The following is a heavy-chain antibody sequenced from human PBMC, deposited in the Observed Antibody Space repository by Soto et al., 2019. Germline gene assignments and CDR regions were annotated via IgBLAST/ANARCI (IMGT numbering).Heavy chain of an antibody. J-gene: IGHJ6*02. Sequence: GESLTISCEGAHYDFRNYWVGCVRQLPGKGLEWMGIIFPADSDTRFSPSFQGRVTMSVDKSINTAYLQWSSLKASDTAMYYCTAKFPSAMDVWGQGTAVTGSS. CDR2: IFPADSDT. CDR3: TAKFPSAMDV. V-gene: IGHV5-51*01. CDR1: HYDFRNYW. D-gene: IGHD6-25*01.